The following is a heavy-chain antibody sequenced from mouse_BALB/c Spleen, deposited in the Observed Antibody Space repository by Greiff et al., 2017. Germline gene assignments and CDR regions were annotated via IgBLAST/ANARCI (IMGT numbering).Heavy chain of an antibody. CDR1: GFTFSSYA. CDR2: ISSGGSYT. CDR3: ARGYVDY. J-gene: IGHJ2*01. V-gene: IGHV5-9-1*01. Sequence: EVMLVESGGGLVKPGGSLKLSCAASGFTFSSYAMSWVRQTPEKRLEWVATISSGGSYTYYPDSVKGRFTISRDNAKNTLYLQMSSLRSEDTAMYYCARGYVDYWGQGTTLTVSS.